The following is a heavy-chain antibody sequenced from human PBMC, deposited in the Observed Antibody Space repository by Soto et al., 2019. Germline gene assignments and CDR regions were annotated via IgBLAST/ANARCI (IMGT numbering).Heavy chain of an antibody. V-gene: IGHV3-15*01. CDR1: GFTFTNAW. D-gene: IGHD2-15*01. J-gene: IGHJ4*02. CDR3: ARDTVVVADFC. Sequence: EVQLVESGGGLVKPGGSLRLSCAASGFTFTNAWMSWVRQAPGKGLEWVGRIKSKTDGGTTEYAAPVKGRFTISRDDSKDTLYLQMNSLKTEDTAVYYCARDTVVVADFCWGQGLLVTVSS. CDR2: IKSKTDGGTT.